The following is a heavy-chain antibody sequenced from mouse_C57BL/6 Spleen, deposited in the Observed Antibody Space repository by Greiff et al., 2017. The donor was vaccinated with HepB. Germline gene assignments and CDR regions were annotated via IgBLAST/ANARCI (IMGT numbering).Heavy chain of an antibody. CDR3: ARDYAHYWYFDV. CDR1: GYAFSSSW. V-gene: IGHV1-82*01. J-gene: IGHJ1*03. D-gene: IGHD2-4*01. Sequence: QVQLQQSGPELVKPGASVKISCEASGYAFSSSWMNWVKQRPGKGLEWIGRIYPGDGDTNYNGKFKGKATLTADKSSSTAYMQLSSLTSEDSAVYFCARDYAHYWYFDVWGTGTTVTVSS. CDR2: IYPGDGDT.